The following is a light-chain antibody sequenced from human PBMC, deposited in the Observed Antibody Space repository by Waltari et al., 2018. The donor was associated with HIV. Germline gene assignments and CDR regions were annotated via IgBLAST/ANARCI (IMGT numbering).Light chain of an antibody. CDR1: SSNTGSNY. Sequence: QSVLTQPPSESATPEQRVTNSCSGGSSNTGSNYGNWYQHNPGTAPKLLIYRNNQRPSRVPDRFSGSKSGTSASLAISGLQSVDEADYYCAAWDDSLNSFVFGTGTRVTVL. V-gene: IGLV1-47*01. CDR3: AAWDDSLNSFV. CDR2: RNN. J-gene: IGLJ1*01.